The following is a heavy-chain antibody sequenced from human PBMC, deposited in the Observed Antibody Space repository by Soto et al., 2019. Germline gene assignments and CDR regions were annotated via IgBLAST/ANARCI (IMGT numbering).Heavy chain of an antibody. V-gene: IGHV4-31*03. J-gene: IGHJ2*01. CDR2: IYYSGST. CDR3: ARDASHSSGYYSGYFAL. Sequence: SETLSLTCSVSGGSISNAYYYWSWIRQHPGKGLEWIGYIYYSGSTHYSPSLESRITISVDTSKNQFSLKLKSVNAADTAVYYCARDASHSSGYYSGYFALWGRGTLVTVSS. CDR1: GGSISNAYYY. D-gene: IGHD3-22*01.